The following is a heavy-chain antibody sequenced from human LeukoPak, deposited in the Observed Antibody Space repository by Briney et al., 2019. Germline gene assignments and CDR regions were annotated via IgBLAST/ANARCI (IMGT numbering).Heavy chain of an antibody. CDR1: GFTFSSYA. D-gene: IGHD6-19*01. CDR2: ISYDGSNK. J-gene: IGHJ6*02. Sequence: PGGSLRLSCAASGFTFSSYAMHWVRQAPGKGLEWVAVISYDGSNKYYADSVKGRFTISRDNSKNTLYLQMNSLRAEDTAVYYCAKSTSYSSGWYDGMDVWGQGTTVTVSS. CDR3: AKSTSYSSGWYDGMDV. V-gene: IGHV3-30-3*02.